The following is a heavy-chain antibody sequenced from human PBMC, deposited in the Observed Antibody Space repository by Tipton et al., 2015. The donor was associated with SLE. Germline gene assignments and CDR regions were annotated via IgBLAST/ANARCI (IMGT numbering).Heavy chain of an antibody. CDR1: GGSISSGSYY. CDR2: INHSGST. CDR3: ASRSNYDFWSGYYTY. Sequence: TLSLTCTVSGGSISSGSYYWSWIRQPAGKGLEWIGEINHSGSTNYNPSLKSRVTISVDMSKNQFSLKLSSVTAADTAVYYCASRSNYDFWSGYYTYWGQGTPVTVSS. D-gene: IGHD3-3*01. J-gene: IGHJ4*02. V-gene: IGHV4-61*09.